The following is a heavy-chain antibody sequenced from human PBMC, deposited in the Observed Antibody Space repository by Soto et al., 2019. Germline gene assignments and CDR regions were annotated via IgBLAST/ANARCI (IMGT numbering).Heavy chain of an antibody. Sequence: GSGPTLVNPTQTLTLTCSFSGFSLSTTGVGVGWIRQPPGKALEWLALIYWDDDKRYNPSLNSRLTITKGTSKNQVVLAMTNMDPVDTATYYCVQSRCGGDCLQSYSSHSYYGLDVWGQGTTVTVSS. CDR3: VQSRCGGDCLQSYSSHSYYGLDV. D-gene: IGHD2-21*02. J-gene: IGHJ6*02. CDR2: IYWDDDK. CDR1: GFSLSTTGVG. V-gene: IGHV2-5*02.